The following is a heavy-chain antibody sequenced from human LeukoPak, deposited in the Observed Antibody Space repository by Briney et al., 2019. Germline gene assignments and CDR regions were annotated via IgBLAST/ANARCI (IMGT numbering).Heavy chain of an antibody. CDR2: ISGSGGSI. CDR3: AKNPDYDILTGPDS. Sequence: GGSLRLSCAASGFTFSSYAMSWVRQAPGKGLEWVSAISGSGGSIYYADSVKGRFTISRDNSKNTLYLQMNSLRAEDTAVYYCAKNPDYDILTGPDSWGQGTLVTVSS. D-gene: IGHD3-9*01. V-gene: IGHV3-23*01. CDR1: GFTFSSYA. J-gene: IGHJ4*02.